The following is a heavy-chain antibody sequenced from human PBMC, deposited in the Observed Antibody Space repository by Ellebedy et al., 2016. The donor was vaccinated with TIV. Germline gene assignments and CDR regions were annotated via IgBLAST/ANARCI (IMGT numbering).Heavy chain of an antibody. CDR3: ARWVAVAATYCDY. CDR1: GGSFIGNY. Sequence: MPSETLSLTCDAYGGSFIGNYWSWIRKPPGKGLKWIGAFNHSRVTNYNPSLKSRVTISVDTSKNQFSLKLCSVTAADTAVYYCARWVAVAATYCDYWGQGTLVTVSS. CDR2: FNHSRVT. J-gene: IGHJ4*02. D-gene: IGHD6-19*01. V-gene: IGHV4-34*01.